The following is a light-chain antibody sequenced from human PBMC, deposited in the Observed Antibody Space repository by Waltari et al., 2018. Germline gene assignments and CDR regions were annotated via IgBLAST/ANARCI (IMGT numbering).Light chain of an antibody. J-gene: IGLJ3*02. V-gene: IGLV3-1*01. CDR3: ATWDDSLDGPV. Sequence: SYELIQPPSVSVSPGQTGSITCSGEKLGDKFVCWYQQKPGQSPVLVIHQDSKRPSGIPERFSGSKSGTSASLDISGLQAEDEVDYFCATWDDSLDGPVFGGGTKLTVL. CDR1: KLGDKF. CDR2: QDS.